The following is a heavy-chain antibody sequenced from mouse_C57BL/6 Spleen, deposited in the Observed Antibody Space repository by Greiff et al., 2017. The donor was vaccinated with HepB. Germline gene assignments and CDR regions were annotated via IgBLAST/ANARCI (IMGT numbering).Heavy chain of an antibody. D-gene: IGHD4-1*01. Sequence: VQLQQSGAELVKPGASVKISCKASGYAFSSYWMNWVKQRPGKGLEWIGQIYPGDGDTNYNGKFKGKATLTADKSSSTAYMQLSSLTSEDSAVYFCARVGANCPMDYWGQGTSVTVSS. CDR3: ARVGANCPMDY. CDR2: IYPGDGDT. V-gene: IGHV1-80*01. CDR1: GYAFSSYW. J-gene: IGHJ4*01.